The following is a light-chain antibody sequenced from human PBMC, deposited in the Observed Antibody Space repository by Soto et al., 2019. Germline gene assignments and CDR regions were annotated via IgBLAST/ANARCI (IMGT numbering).Light chain of an antibody. CDR1: SSDVGNYDL. V-gene: IGLV2-23*01. Sequence: HSALTQPASVSGSPGQSITISCTGSSSDVGNYDLVSWYQQHPGKVPKLMIYEGSKRPSGVSHRFSGSKSGNTASLTISGLLAEDEADHYCCSYAGRSTWVFGGGTKLTVL. CDR2: EGS. CDR3: CSYAGRSTWV. J-gene: IGLJ3*02.